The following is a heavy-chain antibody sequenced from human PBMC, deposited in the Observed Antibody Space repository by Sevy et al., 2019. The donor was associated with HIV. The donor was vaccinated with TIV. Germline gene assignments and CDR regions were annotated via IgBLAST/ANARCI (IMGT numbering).Heavy chain of an antibody. CDR2: ISWDGGST. J-gene: IGHJ4*02. CDR3: AKELCSGGSCYLGY. Sequence: GGSLSLSCAASGFTFDDYTMHWVRQAPGKGLEWVCLISWDGGSTYYADSVKGRFTISRDNSKNSLYLQMNSLRTEDTALYYCAKELCSGGSCYLGYWGQGTLVTVSS. V-gene: IGHV3-43*01. CDR1: GFTFDDYT. D-gene: IGHD2-15*01.